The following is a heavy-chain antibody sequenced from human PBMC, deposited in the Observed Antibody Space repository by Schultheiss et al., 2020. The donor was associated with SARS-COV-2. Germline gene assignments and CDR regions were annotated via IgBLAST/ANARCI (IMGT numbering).Heavy chain of an antibody. Sequence: ASVKVSCKASGYTFTGYYMHWVRQAPGQGLEWMGWINPNSGGTNYAQKFQGRVTMTRDTSISTAYMELSRLRSDDTAVYYCARVRSYDSSYYGMDVWGQGTTVTVSS. CDR1: GYTFTGYY. J-gene: IGHJ6*02. D-gene: IGHD3-3*01. CDR3: ARVRSYDSSYYGMDV. CDR2: INPNSGGT. V-gene: IGHV1-2*02.